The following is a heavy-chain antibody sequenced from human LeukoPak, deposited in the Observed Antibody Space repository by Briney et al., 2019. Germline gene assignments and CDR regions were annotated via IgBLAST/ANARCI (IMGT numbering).Heavy chain of an antibody. CDR1: GGSFSGYY. V-gene: IGHV4-34*01. D-gene: IGHD5-24*01. CDR3: ARDYAATILDY. J-gene: IGHJ4*02. Sequence: PSETLSLTCAVYGGSFSGYYWSWIRQPPGKGLEWIGEINHSGSTNYNPSLKSRVTISVDTSKNQFSLKLSSVTAADTAVYYCARDYAATILDYWGQGTLVTVSS. CDR2: INHSGST.